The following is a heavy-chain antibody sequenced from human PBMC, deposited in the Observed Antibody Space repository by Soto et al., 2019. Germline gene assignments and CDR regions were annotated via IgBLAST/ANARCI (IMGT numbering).Heavy chain of an antibody. Sequence: HPGGSLRLSCAASGFTFSSYAMSWVRQAPGKGLEWVSAISGSGGSTYYADSVKGRFTISRDNSKNTLYLQMNSLRAEDTAVYYCARNVRDSGDFWSGYYLWGGRSGGHYYYYYMDVWGKGTTVTVSS. V-gene: IGHV3-23*01. CDR3: ARNVRDSGDFWSGYYLWGGRSGGHYYYYYMDV. D-gene: IGHD3-3*01. CDR2: ISGSGGST. CDR1: GFTFSSYA. J-gene: IGHJ6*03.